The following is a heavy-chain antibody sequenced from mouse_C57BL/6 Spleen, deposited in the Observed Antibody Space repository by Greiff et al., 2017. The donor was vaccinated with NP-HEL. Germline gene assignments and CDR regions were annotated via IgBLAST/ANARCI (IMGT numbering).Heavy chain of an antibody. CDR3: AREQAGYFDY. CDR2: ISYDGSN. J-gene: IGHJ2*01. D-gene: IGHD3-2*02. CDR1: GYSITSGYY. V-gene: IGHV3-6*01. Sequence: EVQRVESGPGLVKPSQSLSLTCSVTGYSITSGYYWNWIRQFPGNKLEWMGYISYDGSNNYNPSLKNRISITRDTSKNQFFLKLNSVTTEDTATYYCAREQAGYFDYWGQGTTLTVSS.